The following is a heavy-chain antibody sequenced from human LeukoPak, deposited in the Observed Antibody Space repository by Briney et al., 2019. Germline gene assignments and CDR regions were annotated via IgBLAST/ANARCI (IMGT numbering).Heavy chain of an antibody. Sequence: PSETLSLTCTVSGGSISSGDYYWSWIRQSPGKGLEWIGYIYYSGSTYYNPSLKSRVTISVDTSKNQFSVKVNSVTAADTAVYYCARGPNYVWGSYRYFDYWGQGTLVTVSS. CDR1: GGSISSGDYY. CDR2: IYYSGST. D-gene: IGHD3-16*02. J-gene: IGHJ4*02. CDR3: ARGPNYVWGSYRYFDY. V-gene: IGHV4-30-4*01.